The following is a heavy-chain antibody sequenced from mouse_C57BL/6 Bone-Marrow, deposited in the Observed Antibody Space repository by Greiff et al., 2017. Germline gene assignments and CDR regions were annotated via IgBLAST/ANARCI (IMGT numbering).Heavy chain of an antibody. V-gene: IGHV1-55*01. Sequence: QVQLKQPGAELVKPGASVQMSCKASGYTFTSYWITWVKPRPGQGPEWIGDIYPGSGSTNYNEKFKSKATLTVDTSSSTAYMQLSSLTSEDSAVYYCARSASYYYGPWFAYWGQGTLVTVSA. CDR2: IYPGSGST. J-gene: IGHJ3*01. CDR3: ARSASYYYGPWFAY. D-gene: IGHD1-1*01. CDR1: GYTFTSYW.